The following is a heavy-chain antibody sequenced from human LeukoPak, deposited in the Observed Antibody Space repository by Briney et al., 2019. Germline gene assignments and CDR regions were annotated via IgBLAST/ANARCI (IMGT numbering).Heavy chain of an antibody. J-gene: IGHJ2*01. V-gene: IGHV3-7*05. D-gene: IGHD5-18*01. CDR2: IKQDGSQI. CDR1: GFMFSSYW. Sequence: GGSLRLSCAGSGFMFSSYWIYWVRQAPGKGLELVANIKQDGSQIHYVDSVKGRFTISRDNAQNSVYLQMNSLRVEDTAVYYCARDSGEYSFGGFWYFDVWGRGTLVTVSS. CDR3: ARDSGEYSFGGFWYFDV.